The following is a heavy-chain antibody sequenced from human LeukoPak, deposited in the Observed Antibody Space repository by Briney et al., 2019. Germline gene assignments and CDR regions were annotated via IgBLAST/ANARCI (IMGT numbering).Heavy chain of an antibody. J-gene: IGHJ4*02. Sequence: ASVKVSCKASGYTFSGYYMHWVRQAPGQGLEWMGWINLNSGVTNYAQKFQGRVTMTRDTSSRTVYMDLSRLRSDDTAVYYCGRDFGRDYDIVSGYYAAYYFDYWGQGTLVTVSS. CDR2: INLNSGVT. V-gene: IGHV1-2*02. CDR3: GRDFGRDYDIVSGYYAAYYFDY. D-gene: IGHD3-9*01. CDR1: GYTFSGYY.